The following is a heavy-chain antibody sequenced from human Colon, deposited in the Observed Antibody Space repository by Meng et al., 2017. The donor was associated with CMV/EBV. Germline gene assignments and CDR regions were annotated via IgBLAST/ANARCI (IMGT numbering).Heavy chain of an antibody. D-gene: IGHD1-26*01. J-gene: IGHJ4*02. CDR2: LYDTGST. CDR1: GGSISGSSYY. Sequence: SETLSLTCTVSGGSISGSSYYWGWVRQPPGQGCEWIGSLYDTGSTYYNTSLGSQVTMSVDTSRNQFSLKLSSVTAAATAVYYCARKGGASPTTGGFWGRGILVTVSS. V-gene: IGHV4-39*01. CDR3: ARKGGASPTTGGF.